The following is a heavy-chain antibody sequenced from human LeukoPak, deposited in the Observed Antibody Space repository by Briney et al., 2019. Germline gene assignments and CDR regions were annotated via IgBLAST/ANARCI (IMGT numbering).Heavy chain of an antibody. CDR1: GGSFSGYY. V-gene: IGHV4-34*01. J-gene: IGHJ4*02. Sequence: SETLSLTCAVYGGSFSGYYWSWIRPPPGKGLEWNGEINHSGSTNYNPSLKSRVTISVDTSKNQFSLKLSSVTAADTAVYYCARTFRMVRGVNGYWGQGTLVTVSS. CDR2: INHSGST. D-gene: IGHD3-10*01. CDR3: ARTFRMVRGVNGY.